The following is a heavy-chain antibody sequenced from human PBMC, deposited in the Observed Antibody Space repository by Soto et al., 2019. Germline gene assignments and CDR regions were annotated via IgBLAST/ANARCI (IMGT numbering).Heavy chain of an antibody. D-gene: IGHD6-6*01. V-gene: IGHV4-34*01. Sequence: SETLSLTCAVYGGSFSGYYWSWIRQPPGKGLEWIGEINHSGSTNYTPSLKSRVTISVDTSKNQFSLKLSSVTAADTAVYYCACRIAARAFDIWGQGTMVTVSS. CDR2: INHSGST. CDR1: GGSFSGYY. CDR3: ACRIAARAFDI. J-gene: IGHJ3*02.